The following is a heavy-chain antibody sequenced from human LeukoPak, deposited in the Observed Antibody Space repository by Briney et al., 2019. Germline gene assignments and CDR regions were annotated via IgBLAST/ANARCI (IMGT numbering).Heavy chain of an antibody. CDR2: IYTSEST. CDR1: GGSISSYY. V-gene: IGHV4-4*07. Sequence: PSETLSLTCTVSGGSISSYYWSWIRQHAGKGLGWIGRIYTSESTNYNPSLKSRVTMSVDTSKNQFSLKLSSVTAADTAVYYCARGSSWLVNYFDYWGQGTLVTVSS. CDR3: ARGSSWLVNYFDY. J-gene: IGHJ4*02. D-gene: IGHD6-19*01.